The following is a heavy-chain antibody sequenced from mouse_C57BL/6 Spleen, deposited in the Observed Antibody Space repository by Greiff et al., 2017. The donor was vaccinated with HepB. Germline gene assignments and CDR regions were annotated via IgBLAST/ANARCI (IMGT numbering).Heavy chain of an antibody. D-gene: IGHD2-5*01. Sequence: EVMLVESGGDLVKPGGSLKLSCAASGFTFSSYGMSWVRQTPDKRLEWVATISSGGSYTYYPDSVKGRFTISRDNAKNTLYLQMSSLKSEDTAMYYCARQGTFYSNYWYFDVWGTGTTVTVSS. CDR2: ISSGGSYT. V-gene: IGHV5-6*01. CDR1: GFTFSSYG. CDR3: ARQGTFYSNYWYFDV. J-gene: IGHJ1*03.